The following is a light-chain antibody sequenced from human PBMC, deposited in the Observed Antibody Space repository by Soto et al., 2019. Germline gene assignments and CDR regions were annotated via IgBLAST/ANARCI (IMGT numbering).Light chain of an antibody. V-gene: IGKV1-5*03. Sequence: DIQMTQSPPTLSASVVDRVTISCRASQSITGWLAWFQQKPGKAPKLLISKASKLESGVPSRFSGSGSGTDFTLTISGLQPDDFATYYCQQYNPYSPWTFGQGTKVDNK. CDR3: QQYNPYSPWT. CDR2: KAS. CDR1: QSITGW. J-gene: IGKJ1*01.